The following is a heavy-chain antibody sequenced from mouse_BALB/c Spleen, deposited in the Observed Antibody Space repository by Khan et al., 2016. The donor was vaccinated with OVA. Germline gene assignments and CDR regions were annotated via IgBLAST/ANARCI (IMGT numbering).Heavy chain of an antibody. CDR1: GYTFTKYW. CDR2: IYPGSGNT. D-gene: IGHD1-1*01. CDR3: ARPYYYGSSYATMDD. Sequence: QVQLQQSGAELVRPGTSVKMSCKAAGYTFTKYWIGWVKQRPGHGLEWIGDIYPGSGNTNYHEKFKGKATLTADTSFSTAYMQLNSLTSEDSAVYYCARPYYYGSSYATMDDWGQGTSVTVSS. J-gene: IGHJ4*01. V-gene: IGHV1-63*02.